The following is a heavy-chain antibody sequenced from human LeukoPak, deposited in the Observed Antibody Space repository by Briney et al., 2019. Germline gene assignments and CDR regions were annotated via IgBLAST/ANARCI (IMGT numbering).Heavy chain of an antibody. CDR2: INPDSGDT. V-gene: IGHV1-2*02. Sequence: ASVKVSCKASGYTFTAYHVHWVRLAPGQGREWLGWINPDSGDTFYAQQFQGSVTMTRATSISTVYMDLANLRSDDTAVYYCARDWNSGHPNWFDPWGQGTLVTVSS. D-gene: IGHD3-10*01. CDR1: GYTFTAYH. CDR3: ARDWNSGHPNWFDP. J-gene: IGHJ5*02.